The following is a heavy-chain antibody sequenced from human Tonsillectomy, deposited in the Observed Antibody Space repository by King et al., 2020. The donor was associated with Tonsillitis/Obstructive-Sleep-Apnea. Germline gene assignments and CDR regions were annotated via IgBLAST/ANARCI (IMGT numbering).Heavy chain of an antibody. CDR2: INYSGST. J-gene: IGHJ3*02. V-gene: IGHV4-59*13. D-gene: IGHD2-8*01. Sequence: QVQLQESGPGLVKPSETLSLTCTVSGGSISPYYWSWIRQPQGKGLEWIGYINYSGSTNYKSSLRSRVTISVDTSKNQFSLKLSSVTAAATAVYYCAGDMVLEAGGDAFDIWGQGTMVTVSS. CDR1: GGSISPYY. CDR3: AGDMVLEAGGDAFDI.